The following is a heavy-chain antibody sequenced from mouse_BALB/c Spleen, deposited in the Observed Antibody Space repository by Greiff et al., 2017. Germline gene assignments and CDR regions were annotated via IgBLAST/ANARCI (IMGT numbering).Heavy chain of an antibody. CDR1: GFSLTGYG. J-gene: IGHJ2*01. D-gene: IGHD2-2*01. CDR2: IWGDGST. V-gene: IGHV2-6-7*01. Sequence: VKLQESGPGLVAPSQSLSITCTVSGFSLTGYGVNWVRQPPGKGLEWLGMIWGDGSTDYNSALKSRLSISKDNSKSQVFLKMNSLQTDDTARYYCASIYYGYDGGYYFDYWGQGTTLTVSS. CDR3: ASIYYGYDGGYYFDY.